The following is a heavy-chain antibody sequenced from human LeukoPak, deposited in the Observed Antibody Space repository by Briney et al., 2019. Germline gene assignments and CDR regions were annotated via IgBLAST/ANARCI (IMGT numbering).Heavy chain of an antibody. D-gene: IGHD3-22*01. CDR1: GGSISSGGYY. Sequence: PSETLSLTCAVSGGSISSGGYYWSWIRQHPGKGLEWIGYIYYSGSTYYNPSLKSRVTISVDTSKNQFPLKLSSVTAADTAVYYCARDSSGYYSPFGVWGQGTTVTVSS. CDR3: ARDSSGYYSPFGV. J-gene: IGHJ6*02. CDR2: IYYSGST. V-gene: IGHV4-31*11.